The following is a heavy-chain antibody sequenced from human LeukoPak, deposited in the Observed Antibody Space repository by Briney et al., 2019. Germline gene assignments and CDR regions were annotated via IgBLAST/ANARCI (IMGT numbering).Heavy chain of an antibody. CDR2: TYYSGST. CDR3: ARGGSGWDWYFDL. CDR1: GGSISSHY. D-gene: IGHD6-19*01. V-gene: IGHV4-59*11. Sequence: PLETLSLTCTVSGGSISSHYWSWIRQPPGKGLEWIGYTYYSGSTNYNPSLKSRVTISIDTSKNLFSLKLSSVTAADTAVYSCARGGSGWDWYFDLWGRGTLVTVSS. J-gene: IGHJ2*01.